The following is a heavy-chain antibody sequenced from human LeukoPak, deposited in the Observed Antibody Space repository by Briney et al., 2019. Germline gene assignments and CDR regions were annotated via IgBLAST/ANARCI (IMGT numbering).Heavy chain of an antibody. CDR2: ISGSGGST. J-gene: IGHJ4*02. D-gene: IGHD4-17*01. CDR3: ARDLGGYGENEGVLY. CDR1: GFTFSSYA. Sequence: PGGSLRLSCAASGFTFSSYAMSWVRQAPGKGLEWVSAISGSGGSTYYADSVKGRFTISRDNSKNTLYLQMNSLRAEDTAVYCCARDLGGYGENEGVLYWGQGTLVTVSS. V-gene: IGHV3-23*01.